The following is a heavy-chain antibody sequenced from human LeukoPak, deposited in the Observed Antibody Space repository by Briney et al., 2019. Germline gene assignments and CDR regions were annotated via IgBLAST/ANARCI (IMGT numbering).Heavy chain of an antibody. CDR2: ISGSGGRT. CDR1: GFTFSSYA. V-gene: IGHV3-23*01. J-gene: IGHJ4*02. D-gene: IGHD2-15*01. Sequence: AGGSLRLSCAASGFTFSSYAMSWVRQAPGKGLEWVSSISGSGGRTYYADSVKGRFTISRDNPNNTLYLQMDSLRAEDTAVYYCARAGYCSGGSCYGSDYWGQGTLVSVSS. CDR3: ARAGYCSGGSCYGSDY.